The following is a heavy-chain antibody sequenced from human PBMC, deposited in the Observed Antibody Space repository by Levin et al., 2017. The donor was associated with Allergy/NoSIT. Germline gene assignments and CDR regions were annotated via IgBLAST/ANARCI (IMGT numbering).Heavy chain of an antibody. D-gene: IGHD4-17*01. CDR1: GYTFTGYY. CDR3: ARAPRADYGDSLYYFDS. V-gene: IGHV1-2*02. CDR2: INPNSGGT. Sequence: SVKVSCKASGYTFTGYYIHWVRQAPGQGLEWMGWINPNSGGTNYAQKFQGRVTMTRDTSISTAYMELSRLSSDDTAVYYCARAPRADYGDSLYYFDSWGQGTLVTVSS. J-gene: IGHJ4*02.